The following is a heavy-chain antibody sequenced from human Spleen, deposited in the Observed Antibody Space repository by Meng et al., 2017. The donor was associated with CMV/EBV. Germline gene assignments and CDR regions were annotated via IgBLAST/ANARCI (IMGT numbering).Heavy chain of an antibody. V-gene: IGHV6-1*01. J-gene: IGHJ6*02. CDR2: TYYRSKWYD. Sequence: SETLSLTCAISGDSVSSNSAAWNWIRQSPSRGLEWLGRTYYRSKWYDDYAMAVKSRITINPDTSKNQFSLQLNSVTPEDTAVYCCARDYYDSGAYYYTEEYYHGLDVWGQGTTVTVSS. CDR3: ARDYYDSGAYYYTEEYYHGLDV. D-gene: IGHD3-22*01. CDR1: GDSVSSNSAA.